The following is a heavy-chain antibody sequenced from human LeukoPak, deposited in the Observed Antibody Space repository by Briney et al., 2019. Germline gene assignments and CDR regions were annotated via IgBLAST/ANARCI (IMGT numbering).Heavy chain of an antibody. V-gene: IGHV3-23*01. CDR2: ISGSGGST. D-gene: IGHD6-13*01. J-gene: IGHJ4*02. CDR3: AKDSRFRGSSSWYYFDY. Sequence: GGSLRLSCAASGFTFSSYAMSWVRQAPGKGLEWVSAISGSGGSTYYADSVKGRFTISRDNSKNTLYLQMNSLRAEDTAVYYCAKDSRFRGSSSWYYFDYWGQGTLVTVSS. CDR1: GFTFSSYA.